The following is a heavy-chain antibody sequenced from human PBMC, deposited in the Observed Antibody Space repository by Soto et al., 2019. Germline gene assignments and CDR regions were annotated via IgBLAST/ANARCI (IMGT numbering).Heavy chain of an antibody. CDR1: GYTFTSYY. D-gene: IGHD6-19*01. V-gene: IGHV1-46*01. CDR2: INPSGGST. Sequence: ASVTVSCKASGYTFTSYYMHWVRQAPGQGLEWMGIINPSGGSTSYAQKFQGRVTMTRDTSTSTVYMELSSLRSEDTAVYYCASGAVAGTTDPWGQGTLVTVSS. J-gene: IGHJ5*02. CDR3: ASGAVAGTTDP.